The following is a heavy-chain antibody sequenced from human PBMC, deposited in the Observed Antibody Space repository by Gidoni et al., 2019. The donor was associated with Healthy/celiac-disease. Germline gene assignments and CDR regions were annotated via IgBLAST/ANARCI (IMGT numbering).Heavy chain of an antibody. V-gene: IGHV4-31*03. CDR1: GGSSSRGGYY. CDR3: ASALGEGYSYYGMDV. Sequence: QVQLQESGPGLVKPSQTLSLTGRVPGGSSSRGGYYWSWIRQHPGQGLEWIGYIYYSGSTYYNPSLKSRVTISGDTSKNQFSLKLSSVTAADTAVYYCASALGEGYSYYGMDVWGQGTTVTVSS. D-gene: IGHD3-16*01. CDR2: IYYSGST. J-gene: IGHJ6*02.